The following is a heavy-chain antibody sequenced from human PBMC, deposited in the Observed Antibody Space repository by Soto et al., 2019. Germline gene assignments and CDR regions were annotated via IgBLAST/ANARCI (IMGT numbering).Heavy chain of an antibody. J-gene: IGHJ4*02. Sequence: PGGSLRLSCAASGFTFSSYAMSWVRQAPGKGLEWVSAISSSGGSTYYADSVKGRFTISRDNAKNSLYLQMNSLRAEDTAVYYCAREGLRYFDWLLETSTPVGLDYWGQGTLVTVSS. CDR2: ISSSGGST. D-gene: IGHD3-9*01. CDR1: GFTFSSYA. CDR3: AREGLRYFDWLLETSTPVGLDY. V-gene: IGHV3-23*01.